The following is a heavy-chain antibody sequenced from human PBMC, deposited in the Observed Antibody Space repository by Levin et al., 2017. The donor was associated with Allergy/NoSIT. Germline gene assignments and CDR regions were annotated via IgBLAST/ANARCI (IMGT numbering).Heavy chain of an antibody. CDR2: IYTSGST. J-gene: IGHJ6*02. D-gene: IGHD2-15*01. V-gene: IGHV4-4*07. CDR3: AREAVVAASYGMDV. CDR1: GGSISSSY. Sequence: PSQTLSLTCTVSGGSISSSYWSWIRQPAGKGLEWIGRIYTSGSTNYNPSLKSRVTMSVDTSENQFSLKLSSVTAADTAVYYCAREAVVAASYGMDVWGQGTTVTVSS.